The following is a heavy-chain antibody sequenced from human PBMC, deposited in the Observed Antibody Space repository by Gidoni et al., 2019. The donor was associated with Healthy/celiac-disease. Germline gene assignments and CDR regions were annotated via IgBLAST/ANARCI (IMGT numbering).Heavy chain of an antibody. CDR3: ARDGRTVVTPFDY. V-gene: IGHV3-33*01. D-gene: IGHD2-15*01. CDR2: IWYDGSNK. CDR1: GFTFSSYG. Sequence: GGVVQPGRSLRLSCAASGFTFSSYGMHWVRQAPGKGLEWVAVIWYDGSNKYYADSVKGRFTISRDNSKNTLYLQMNSLRAEDTAVYYCARDGRTVVTPFDYWGQGTLVTVSS. J-gene: IGHJ4*02.